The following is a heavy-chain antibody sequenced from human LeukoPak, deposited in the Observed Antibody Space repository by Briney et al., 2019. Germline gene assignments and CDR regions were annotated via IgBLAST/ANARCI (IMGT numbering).Heavy chain of an antibody. CDR1: GGTFSSYA. Sequence: ASVKVSCKASGGTFSSYAISWVRQAPGQGLEWMGWINPNSGGTNYAQKFQGRVTMTRDTSISTAYMELSRLRSDDTAVYYCARGTTMVRGSYMDVWGKGTTVTVSS. CDR2: INPNSGGT. D-gene: IGHD3-10*01. J-gene: IGHJ6*03. CDR3: ARGTTMVRGSYMDV. V-gene: IGHV1-2*02.